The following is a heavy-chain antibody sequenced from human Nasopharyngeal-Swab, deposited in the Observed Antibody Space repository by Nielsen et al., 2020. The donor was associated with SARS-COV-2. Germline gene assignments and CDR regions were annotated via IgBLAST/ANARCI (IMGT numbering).Heavy chain of an antibody. D-gene: IGHD1-26*01. CDR1: GFTFSHYW. Sequence: GESLKISCAASGFTFSHYWMTWVRQAPGKGLEWVASIRQDGAEIYYVDSVKGRFAISRDNAKNSLYLQMNSLRVDDTALYYCARGGIVGASTYWYFDVWGRGTPVTVSS. CDR3: ARGGIVGASTYWYFDV. CDR2: IRQDGAEI. V-gene: IGHV3-7*03. J-gene: IGHJ2*01.